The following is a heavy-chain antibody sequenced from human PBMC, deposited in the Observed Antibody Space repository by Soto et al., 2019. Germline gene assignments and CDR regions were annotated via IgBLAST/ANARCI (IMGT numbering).Heavy chain of an antibody. J-gene: IGHJ4*02. V-gene: IGHV1-46*01. CDR2: INPSGGKT. Sequence: QVQLVQSGAEVKKPGASVKVSCKASGYTFTRYHMHWVRQAPGQGLEWMGIINPSGGKTSYAQKFEGRVTVTGDTFTSTVYMELTSVRSEDTAVYYCAVWNSVGNDNFWSGPFGFWGQGTLVTVSS. D-gene: IGHD3-3*01. CDR1: GYTFTRYH. CDR3: AVWNSVGNDNFWSGPFGF.